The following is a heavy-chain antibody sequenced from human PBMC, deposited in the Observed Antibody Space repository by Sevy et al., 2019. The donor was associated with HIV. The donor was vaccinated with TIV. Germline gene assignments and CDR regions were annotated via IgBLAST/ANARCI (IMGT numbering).Heavy chain of an antibody. V-gene: IGHV3-33*01. CDR2: IWNDRSNK. J-gene: IGHJ3*02. Sequence: GGSLRLSCAASGFTFSSFGMHWVRRAPGKGLEWVAVIWNDRSNKHYADSVKGRFTISRDNSKNTLYLQMNSLRAEDTAVYYCASLPNNYYDSSGYSGYDAFDIWGQGTMVTVSS. D-gene: IGHD3-22*01. CDR1: GFTFSSFG. CDR3: ASLPNNYYDSSGYSGYDAFDI.